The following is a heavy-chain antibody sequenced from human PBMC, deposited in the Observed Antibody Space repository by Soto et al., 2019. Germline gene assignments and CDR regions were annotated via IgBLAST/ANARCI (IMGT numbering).Heavy chain of an antibody. CDR2: ISYDGSDK. CDR1: GGFIFTDFT. CDR3: ARRAYDSYQAIDA. V-gene: IGHV3-30*09. J-gene: IGHJ6*02. D-gene: IGHD3-22*01. Sequence: QVLLVGSGGGVVQPGRSLRLSCAASGGFIFTDFTLHWVRQAPGKGLEWLAVISYDGSDKYYADSVKGRFAVSRDKSKNTLYLQMNSLRPEDTAVYYCARRAYDSYQAIDAWGQGTTVTVSS.